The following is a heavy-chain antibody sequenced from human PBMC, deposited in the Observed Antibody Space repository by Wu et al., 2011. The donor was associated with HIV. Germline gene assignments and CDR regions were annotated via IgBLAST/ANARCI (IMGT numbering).Heavy chain of an antibody. CDR1: GYNFTGHY. V-gene: IGHV1-2*02. CDR2: INPNSGDT. D-gene: IGHD3-10*01. J-gene: IGHJ4*02. CDR3: ARDPSGGVDS. Sequence: QVQLVQSGAEVKKPGASVKVSCKASGYNFTGHYLHWVRQAPGQGLEWMGWINPNSGDTDYVQTFQGRVTMTRDTSDSAAYMELSRLRSDDTAVYYCARDPSGGVDSWGQGTLVTVSS.